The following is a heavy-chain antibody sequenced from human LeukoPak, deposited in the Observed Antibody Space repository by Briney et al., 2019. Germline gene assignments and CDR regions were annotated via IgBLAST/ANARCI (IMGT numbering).Heavy chain of an antibody. CDR1: GDSISSYY. V-gene: IGHV4-4*09. Sequence: SETLSLTCTVSGDSISSYYWSWIRQSPGKGLEWIGYIYPTGGTNYNPSLKSRVTMSVDTSKNQFSLKLNSVTAADTAVYFCARFAYCGSGCWYYFDYWGQGALVTVSS. CDR2: IYPTGGT. CDR3: ARFAYCGSGCWYYFDY. D-gene: IGHD2-21*02. J-gene: IGHJ4*02.